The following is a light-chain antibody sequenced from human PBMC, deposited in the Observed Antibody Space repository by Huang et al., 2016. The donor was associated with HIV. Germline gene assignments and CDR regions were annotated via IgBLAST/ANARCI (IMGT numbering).Light chain of an antibody. V-gene: IGKV3-11*01. J-gene: IGKJ1*01. CDR2: DAS. CDR3: QQRSNLWT. Sequence: EIVLTQSPATLSLSPGERATLSCRASQSVSSYLAWYQQKPGQAPRLLIYDASNRATGIPARFRGSGSRTDFTLTISSLDPEDFAVYYCQQRSNLWTFGQGTKVEIK. CDR1: QSVSSY.